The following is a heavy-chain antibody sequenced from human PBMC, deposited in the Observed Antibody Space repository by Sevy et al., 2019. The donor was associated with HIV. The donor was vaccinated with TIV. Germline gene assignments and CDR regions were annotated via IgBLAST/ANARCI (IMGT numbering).Heavy chain of an antibody. V-gene: IGHV3-21*06. J-gene: IGHJ6*02. CDR3: ARDLPGDSRMDV. D-gene: IGHD3-22*01. CDR2: ITSSSNYI. CDR1: GFTFSTYN. Sequence: GGSLRLSCAASGFTFSTYNMNWVRQPPGKGLEWVSSITSSSNYIYYADSLKGRFTISRDNAKNSLYLQMNSLRAEDTGVYYCARDLPGDSRMDVWGQGTTVTVSS.